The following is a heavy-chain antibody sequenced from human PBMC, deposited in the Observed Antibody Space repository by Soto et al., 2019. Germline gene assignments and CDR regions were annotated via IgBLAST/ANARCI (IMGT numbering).Heavy chain of an antibody. CDR1: GGSFSGYY. CDR2: INHSGST. J-gene: IGHJ6*02. D-gene: IGHD3-22*01. CDR3: ARGGGPLVVVITRYYYYGMDV. Sequence: QVQLQQWGAGLLKPSETLSLTCAVYGGSFSGYYWSWIRQPPGKGLEWIGEINHSGSTNYNPSLKRRVTISVDTSKNQFSLKLSSVTAADTAVYYCARGGGPLVVVITRYYYYGMDVWGQGTTVTVSS. V-gene: IGHV4-34*01.